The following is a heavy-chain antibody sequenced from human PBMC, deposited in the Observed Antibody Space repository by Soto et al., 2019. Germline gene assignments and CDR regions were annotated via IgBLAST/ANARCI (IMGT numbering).Heavy chain of an antibody. J-gene: IGHJ5*02. D-gene: IGHD2-2*01. CDR3: ARARSTTWSGTTRGWFDP. CDR2: ISSNSNYK. Sequence: DVQLVESGGGLVKPGGSLRLSCAASGFTLKNYSMTWVRQAPGKGLEWVSSISSNSNYKYYADSLKVRFTISRDNAKNALYLQMSSLRAEDTAVYCCARARSTTWSGTTRGWFDPWGRGTLVTVAS. CDR1: GFTLKNYS. V-gene: IGHV3-21*06.